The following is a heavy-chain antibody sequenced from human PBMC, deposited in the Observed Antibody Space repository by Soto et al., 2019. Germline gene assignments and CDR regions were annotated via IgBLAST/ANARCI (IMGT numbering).Heavy chain of an antibody. D-gene: IGHD5-12*01. V-gene: IGHV4-31*03. J-gene: IGHJ5*02. CDR2: IYYSGST. CDR1: VGSISSGGYY. CDR3: AREGGYKFDLVGWFDP. Sequence: QVQLQESGPGLVKPSQTLSLTCPFSVGSISSGGYYWSWIRQHPGKGLAVIGYIYYSGSTYYNPCLNSRVTMSVDTSTNQFSLKLSSVTAADTAVYYCAREGGYKFDLVGWFDPWGQGTLVTVSS.